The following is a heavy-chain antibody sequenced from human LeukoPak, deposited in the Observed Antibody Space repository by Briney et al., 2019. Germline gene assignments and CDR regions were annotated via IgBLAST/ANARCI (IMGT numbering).Heavy chain of an antibody. V-gene: IGHV1-69*13. CDR1: GGTFSSYA. Sequence: ASVKVSCKASGGTFSSYAISWVRQAPGQGLEWMGGIIPIFGTANYAQKFQGRVTITADESTSTAYMELSSLRSEDTAVYYCARRNLWFGEFDAFDIWGQGTMVTVSS. CDR2: IIPIFGTA. D-gene: IGHD3-10*01. J-gene: IGHJ3*02. CDR3: ARRNLWFGEFDAFDI.